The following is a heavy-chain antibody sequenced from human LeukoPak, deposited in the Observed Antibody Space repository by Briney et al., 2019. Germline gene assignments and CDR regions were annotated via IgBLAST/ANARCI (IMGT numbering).Heavy chain of an antibody. D-gene: IGHD3-22*01. CDR1: GGSISSYY. V-gene: IGHV4-4*07. CDR3: ASLFGYHRYYYDSSGYYVGELVDY. CDR2: IYTSGST. J-gene: IGHJ4*02. Sequence: TSETLSLTCTVSGGSISSYYWSWIRQPAGNGLEWIGRIYTSGSTNYNPSLKSRVTMSVDTSKNQFSLKLSSVTAADTAVYYCASLFGYHRYYYDSSGYYVGELVDYWGQGTLVTVSS.